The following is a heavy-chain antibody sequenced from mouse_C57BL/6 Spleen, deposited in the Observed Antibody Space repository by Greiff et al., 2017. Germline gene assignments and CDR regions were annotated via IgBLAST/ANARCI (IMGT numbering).Heavy chain of an antibody. CDR3: ARPSYYGSSYRYYYAMDY. Sequence: EVQVVESGGGLVKPGGSLKLSCAASGFTFSDYGMHWVRQAPEKGLEWVAYISSGSSTIYYADTVKGRFTISRDNAKNTLFLQMTSLRSEDTAMYYCARPSYYGSSYRYYYAMDYWGQGTSVTVSS. D-gene: IGHD1-1*01. CDR1: GFTFSDYG. J-gene: IGHJ4*01. V-gene: IGHV5-17*01. CDR2: ISSGSSTI.